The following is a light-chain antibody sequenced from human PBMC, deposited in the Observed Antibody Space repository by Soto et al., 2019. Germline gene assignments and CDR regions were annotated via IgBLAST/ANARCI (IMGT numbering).Light chain of an antibody. Sequence: EIMMTQSPAILSVSPGERASLACRAIQSVSINLALYQQKPGQASRLLIYDASTRATGTPARFSGSGSGTKFTLSISSLQSEDFAVYYCQQYNNWPITFGQGTRLEI. CDR3: QQYNNWPIT. CDR2: DAS. V-gene: IGKV3D-15*01. CDR1: QSVSIN. J-gene: IGKJ5*01.